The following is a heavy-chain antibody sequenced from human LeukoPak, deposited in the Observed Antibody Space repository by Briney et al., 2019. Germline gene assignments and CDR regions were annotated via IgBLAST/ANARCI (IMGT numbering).Heavy chain of an antibody. CDR1: VYTFTSYG. V-gene: IGHV1-18*01. CDR3: ARRIAAAGSFDM. CDR2: ISVHNGNA. J-gene: IGHJ3*02. Sequence: ASVKVSCKASVYTFTSYGISWVRQAPGQGLEWMGWISVHNGNANYAQKLQGRVTMTTDTSTSTAYMELRSLRSDDTAVYYCARRIAAAGSFDMWGEGTVVTVSS. D-gene: IGHD6-13*01.